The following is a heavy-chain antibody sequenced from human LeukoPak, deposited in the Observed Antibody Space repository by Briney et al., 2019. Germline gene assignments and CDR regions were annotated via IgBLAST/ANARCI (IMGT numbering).Heavy chain of an antibody. D-gene: IGHD3-3*01. J-gene: IGHJ4*02. CDR1: GGSISSYY. CDR3: TRLRDDGSDY. Sequence: SETLSLTCTVSGGSISSYYWSWIRQPPGKGLEWIGNIYYSGSTNYNPSLKSRVTISVDTSKNQFSLKLSSVTAADTAVYYCTRLRDDGSDYWGQGTLVTVSS. V-gene: IGHV4-59*01. CDR2: IYYSGST.